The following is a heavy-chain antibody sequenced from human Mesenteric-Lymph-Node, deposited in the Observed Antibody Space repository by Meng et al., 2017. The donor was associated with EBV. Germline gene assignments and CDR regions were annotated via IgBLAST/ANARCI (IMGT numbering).Heavy chain of an antibody. V-gene: IGHV4-34*01. CDR1: GGSLSAYS. J-gene: IGHJ5*02. CDR2: IHHSETA. Sequence: AQDKEWGAGLFKPSETLSLTCVSYGGSLSAYSWNWIRQAPAKGMEWIGKIHHSETADYNPSLEDRVIISADTSKNQFSLKLTSVTAADTAVYYCARQGYCRTTTCSTWFDPWGQGTLVTVSS. CDR3: ARQGYCRTTTCSTWFDP. D-gene: IGHD2-2*01.